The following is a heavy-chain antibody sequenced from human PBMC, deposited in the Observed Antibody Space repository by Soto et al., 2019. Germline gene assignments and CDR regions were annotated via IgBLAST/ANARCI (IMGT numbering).Heavy chain of an antibody. CDR2: SSSSSRTI. J-gene: IGHJ3*01. D-gene: IGHD3-22*01. Sequence: GGSLRLSCAASGFTFSSYSMNWVRQAPGKGLEWVSYSSSSSRTIYYADSVKGRFTISRDNAKNSLYLQMNSLRAEDTAVYYCARDQLYYNDISGRPLNAFDVWGQGTMVTVSS. V-gene: IGHV3-48*01. CDR1: GFTFSSYS. CDR3: ARDQLYYNDISGRPLNAFDV.